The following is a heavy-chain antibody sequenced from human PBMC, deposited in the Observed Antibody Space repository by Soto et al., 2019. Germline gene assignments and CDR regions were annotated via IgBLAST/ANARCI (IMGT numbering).Heavy chain of an antibody. D-gene: IGHD5-18*01. J-gene: IGHJ4*02. CDR3: AKEKGYSYGS. CDR2: ISGSGDTT. V-gene: IGHV3-23*01. CDR1: GPSFSSYP. Sequence: PGGSLRLSCAASGPSFSSYPMTWVRQAPGKGLEWVSAISGSGDTTLYAASVRGRLIISRDNSKNKVYLDMSSLRAEDTAVYYCAKEKGYSYGSWGQGTLVTVSS.